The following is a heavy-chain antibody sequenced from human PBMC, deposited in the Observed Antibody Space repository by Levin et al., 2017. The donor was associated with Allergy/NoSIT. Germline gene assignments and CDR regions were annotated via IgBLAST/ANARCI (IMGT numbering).Heavy chain of an antibody. CDR3: ARGRRNIAARPGYYYMDV. CDR2: INHSAST. Sequence: SQTLSLTCAVYGGSFSGSYWTWIRQPPGKGLEWIGEINHSASTNYNPSLKSRITISVDTSKNQFSLKLSSVTAADTAVYYCARGRRNIAARPGYYYMDVWGKGTTVTVSS. J-gene: IGHJ6*03. CDR1: GGSFSGSY. D-gene: IGHD6-6*01. V-gene: IGHV4-34*01.